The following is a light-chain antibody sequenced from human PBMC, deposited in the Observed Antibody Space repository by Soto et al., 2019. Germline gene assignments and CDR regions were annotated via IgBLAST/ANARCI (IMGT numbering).Light chain of an antibody. CDR3: SSYAGRDVYV. V-gene: IGLV2-8*01. CDR1: SSDIGTYDS. J-gene: IGLJ1*01. CDR2: EVV. Sequence: QSVLTQPPSASGSPGQSVTISCTGASSDIGTYDSVSWYQQQAGKAPKLIIYEVVKRPSGVPDRFSGSKSGNMASLTVSGLQAEDEADYYCSSYAGRDVYVFGTGTKVT.